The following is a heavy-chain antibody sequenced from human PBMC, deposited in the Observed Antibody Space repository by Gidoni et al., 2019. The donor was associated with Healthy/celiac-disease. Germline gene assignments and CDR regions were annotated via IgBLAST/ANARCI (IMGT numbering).Heavy chain of an antibody. CDR2: IIPIFGTA. CDR1: GGTFSSYA. J-gene: IGHJ4*02. D-gene: IGHD3-3*01. Sequence: QVQLVQSGAEVKKPGSSVKVSCKASGGTFSSYAISWVRQAPGQGLEWMGGIIPIFGTANDAQKFQGRVTITADKSTSTAYMELSSLRSEDTAVYYCARARGWDYDFWSGSDYWGQGTLVTVSS. V-gene: IGHV1-69*06. CDR3: ARARGWDYDFWSGSDY.